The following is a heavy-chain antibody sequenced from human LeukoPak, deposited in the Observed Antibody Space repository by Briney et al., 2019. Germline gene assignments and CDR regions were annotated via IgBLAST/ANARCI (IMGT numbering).Heavy chain of an antibody. CDR3: AREDTGAFDI. CDR2: IYHSGST. D-gene: IGHD1-1*01. Sequence: GXSWSWXRQPPGTGLEWLGYIYHSGSTYYNPSLKSRVTISVDRSKNQFSLKLSSVTAADTAVYYCAREDTGAFDIWGQGTMVTVSS. J-gene: IGHJ3*02. CDR1: GXS. V-gene: IGHV4-30-2*01.